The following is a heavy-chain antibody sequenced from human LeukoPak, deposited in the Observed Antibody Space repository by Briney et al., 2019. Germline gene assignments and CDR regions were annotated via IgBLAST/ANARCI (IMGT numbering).Heavy chain of an antibody. Sequence: ASVKVSCKASGYTFTSYDINWVRQATGQGLAWMGWMNPNSGNTCYAQKFQGRVTITRNTSISTAYMELGSLRSEDTAVYYCARATRARYCSSTSCYRRYYYYYMDVWGKGTTVTVSS. CDR1: GYTFTSYD. J-gene: IGHJ6*03. D-gene: IGHD2-2*01. V-gene: IGHV1-8*03. CDR2: MNPNSGNT. CDR3: ARATRARYCSSTSCYRRYYYYYMDV.